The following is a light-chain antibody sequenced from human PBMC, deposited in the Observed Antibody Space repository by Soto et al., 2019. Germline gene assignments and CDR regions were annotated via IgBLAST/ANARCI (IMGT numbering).Light chain of an antibody. CDR2: GNS. CDR1: SSNIGAGYD. J-gene: IGLJ2*01. Sequence: QSVLTQPPSVSGAPGQRVTISCTGSSSNIGAGYDVHWYQQLPGTAPKLLIYGNSNRPSGVPDRFSGSKSGTSASMPSTGLQAEGEADYYCQSYASSLGGSVFGGGTKLTVL. V-gene: IGLV1-40*01. CDR3: QSYASSLGGSV.